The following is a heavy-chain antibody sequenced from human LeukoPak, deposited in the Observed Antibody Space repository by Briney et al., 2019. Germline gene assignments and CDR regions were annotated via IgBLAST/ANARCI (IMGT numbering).Heavy chain of an antibody. D-gene: IGHD1-26*01. CDR2: IYYSGST. CDR3: ARGAHGNYYGTLDY. V-gene: IGHV4-39*07. J-gene: IGHJ4*02. Sequence: SETLSLTCTVSGGSISSSSYYWGWIRQPPGKGLEWIGSIYYSGSTYYNPSLKSRVTISVDTSKNQFSLKLSSVTAADTAVYYCARGAHGNYYGTLDYWGQGTLVTVSS. CDR1: GGSISSSSYY.